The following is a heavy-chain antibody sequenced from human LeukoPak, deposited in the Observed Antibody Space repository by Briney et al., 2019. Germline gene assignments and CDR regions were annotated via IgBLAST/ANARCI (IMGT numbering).Heavy chain of an antibody. CDR2: INWNGGSI. CDR1: GFTFSDYG. Sequence: GGSLRLSCAASGFTFSDYGMSWVRQAPGKGLEWVSAINWNGGSIGYADSVKGRFTISRDNAKNSLYLQMNSLRAEGTAVYYCARVGGGYSYGPPDYWGQGTLVTVSS. V-gene: IGHV3-20*04. D-gene: IGHD5-18*01. J-gene: IGHJ4*02. CDR3: ARVGGGYSYGPPDY.